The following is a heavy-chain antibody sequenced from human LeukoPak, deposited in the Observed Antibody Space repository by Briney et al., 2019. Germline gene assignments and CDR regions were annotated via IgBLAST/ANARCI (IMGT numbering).Heavy chain of an antibody. J-gene: IGHJ5*02. Sequence: GGSLRLSCAASGFTVSSNYMSWVRQAPGKGLEWVSAISGRGDSTYYADSVKGRFTISRDNSKNTLYLQMNGLRAEDTAVYYCAKRSLVDPWGQGTLVTVSS. CDR2: ISGRGDST. CDR1: GFTVSSNY. V-gene: IGHV3-23*01. CDR3: AKRSLVDP.